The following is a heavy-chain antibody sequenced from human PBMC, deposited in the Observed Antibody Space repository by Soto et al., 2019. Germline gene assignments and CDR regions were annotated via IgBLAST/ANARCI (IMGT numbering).Heavy chain of an antibody. Sequence: QVQLVQSGAEVRKTGSSVKVSCKASGGTFSSYAISWVRQAPGQGLEWMGGIIPIFGTANYAQKFQGRVTITADESTSTAYMELSSLRSEDTAVYYCASYYYDSSGYKDYWGQGTLVTVSS. CDR1: GGTFSSYA. J-gene: IGHJ4*02. CDR3: ASYYYDSSGYKDY. CDR2: IIPIFGTA. D-gene: IGHD3-22*01. V-gene: IGHV1-69*12.